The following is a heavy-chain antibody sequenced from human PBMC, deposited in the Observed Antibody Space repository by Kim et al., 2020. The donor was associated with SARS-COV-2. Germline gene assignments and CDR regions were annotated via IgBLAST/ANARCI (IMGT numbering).Heavy chain of an antibody. D-gene: IGHD2-2*01. Sequence: SETLSLTCTVSGGSISSYYWSWIRQPPGKGLEWIGYIYYSGSTNYNPSLKSRVTISVDTSKNQFSLKLSSVTAADTAVYYCARNFGVVVPAATVWFDPWGQGTLVTVSS. CDR3: ARNFGVVVPAATVWFDP. J-gene: IGHJ5*02. V-gene: IGHV4-59*01. CDR1: GGSISSYY. CDR2: IYYSGST.